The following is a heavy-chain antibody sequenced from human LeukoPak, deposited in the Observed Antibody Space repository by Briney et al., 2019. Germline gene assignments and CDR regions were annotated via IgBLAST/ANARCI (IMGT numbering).Heavy chain of an antibody. CDR3: AREDPLPAHFDY. CDR2: IHYSGAT. V-gene: IGHV4-59*02. CDR1: GVSVNSRY. J-gene: IGHJ4*02. Sequence: SETLSLTCSVSGVSVNSRYWSWVRQPPEKGLEWIGYIHYSGATNYNPSLKSRVSISIDTPRNQFSLSLSSVTAADTAVYYCAREDPLPAHFDYWGQGTLVTVSS.